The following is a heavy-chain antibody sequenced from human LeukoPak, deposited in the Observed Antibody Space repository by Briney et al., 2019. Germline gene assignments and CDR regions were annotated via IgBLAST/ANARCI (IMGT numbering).Heavy chain of an antibody. J-gene: IGHJ4*02. CDR3: TRSEWELLSGVDY. D-gene: IGHD1-26*01. V-gene: IGHV3-49*03. Sequence: GGSLRLSCTASGFTFGDYAMGWFRQAPGKGLEWVGFIRSKAYGGTTDYAASVKGRFTISRDDSKSIAYLQMNSLKTEDTAVYYCTRSEWELLSGVDYWGQGTLVTVSS. CDR2: IRSKAYGGTT. CDR1: GFTFGDYA.